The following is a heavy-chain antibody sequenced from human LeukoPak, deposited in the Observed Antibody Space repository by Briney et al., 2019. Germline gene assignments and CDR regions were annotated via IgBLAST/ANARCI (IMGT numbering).Heavy chain of an antibody. CDR1: GFSLSTRGVG. CDR2: NYWNDDK. Sequence: SGPTLVNPTQTLTLTCTFSGFSLSTRGVGVGWIRQPPGKARGWLALNYWNDDKLNIPSLQNRLSFTKDTCKIQVALTLTNMDPGDTGPYYCGHNGYAKNSFDFWGQGTLVTVSS. CDR3: GHNGYAKNSFDF. D-gene: IGHD5-18*01. V-gene: IGHV2-5*01. J-gene: IGHJ4*02.